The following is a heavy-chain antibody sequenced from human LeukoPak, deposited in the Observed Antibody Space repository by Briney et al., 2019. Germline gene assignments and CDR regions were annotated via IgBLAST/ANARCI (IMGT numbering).Heavy chain of an antibody. Sequence: KASETLSLTCAVYGGSFSGYYWSWIRQPPGKGLEWIGEINHSGSTNYNPSLKSRVTISVDTSKNQFSLKLSSVTAADTAVYYCARGLLVRYSYPIRYYFDYWGQGTLVTVSS. D-gene: IGHD5-18*01. CDR1: GGSFSGYY. CDR3: ARGLLVRYSYPIRYYFDY. CDR2: INHSGST. V-gene: IGHV4-34*01. J-gene: IGHJ4*02.